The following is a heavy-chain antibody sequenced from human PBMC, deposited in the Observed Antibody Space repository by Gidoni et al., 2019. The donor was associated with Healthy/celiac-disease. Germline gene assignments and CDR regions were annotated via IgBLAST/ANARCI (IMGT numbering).Heavy chain of an antibody. CDR2: IYGGGST. D-gene: IGHD4-17*01. CDR1: GFTVSSNY. CDR3: ARGDYGGQFDY. V-gene: IGHV3-53*01. J-gene: IGHJ4*02. Sequence: EVQLVESGGGLIQPGGSRRLSCAASGFTVSSNYMGWVRQAPGKGLEWVSVIYGGGSTYYAASVKGRFTISRDNSKNTLYLQMNSLRAEDTAVYYCARGDYGGQFDYWGQGTLVTVSS.